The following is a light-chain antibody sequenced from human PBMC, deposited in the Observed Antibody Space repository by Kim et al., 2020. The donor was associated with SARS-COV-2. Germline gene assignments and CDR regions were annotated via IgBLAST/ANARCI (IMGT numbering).Light chain of an antibody. CDR2: TAS. V-gene: IGKV1-39*01. J-gene: IGKJ1*01. Sequence: DIQMTQSPSSLSASVGDRITITCRASQDISRYLNWYQQKPGKAPKLLIYTASSLQSGVPSRFTGSGSETDFTLTISSLQPEDFATYYCQQTYSASRTFGQGTKVDIK. CDR1: QDISRY. CDR3: QQTYSASRT.